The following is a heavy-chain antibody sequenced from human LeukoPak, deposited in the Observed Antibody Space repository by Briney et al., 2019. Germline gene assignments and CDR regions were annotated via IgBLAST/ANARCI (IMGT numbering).Heavy chain of an antibody. D-gene: IGHD6-19*01. CDR3: AAGIAVAGRSV. J-gene: IGHJ4*02. CDR1: GFTVSSNY. V-gene: IGHV3-66*02. Sequence: GGSLRLSCAASGFTVSSNYMSWVRRAPGKGLEWVSVIYSGGSTYYADSVKGRFTISRDNSKNTLYLQMNSLRAEDTAVYYCAAGIAVAGRSVWGQGTLVTVSS. CDR2: IYSGGST.